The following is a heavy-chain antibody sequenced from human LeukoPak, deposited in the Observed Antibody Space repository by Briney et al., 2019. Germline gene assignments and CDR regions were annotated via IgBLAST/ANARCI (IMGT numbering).Heavy chain of an antibody. J-gene: IGHJ4*02. V-gene: IGHV4-39*01. Sequence: PSETLSLTCTVSGGSISSSSYYWGWIRQPPGKGLEWIGSIYYSGSTYYNPSLKSRVTISVVTSKNQFSLKLSSVTAADTAVYYCASQDERITMVRGVIRFDYWGQGTLVTVSS. CDR1: GGSISSSSYY. CDR2: IYYSGST. D-gene: IGHD3-10*01. CDR3: ASQDERITMVRGVIRFDY.